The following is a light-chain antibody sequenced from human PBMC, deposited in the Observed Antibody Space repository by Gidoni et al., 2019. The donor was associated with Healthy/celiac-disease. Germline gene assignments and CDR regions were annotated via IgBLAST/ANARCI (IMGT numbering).Light chain of an antibody. Sequence: AIRMTQSPSSFSASTGDRVAITCRASQGISSYLAWYQQKPGKAPKLLIYAASTLKSGVPSRFSGSGSGTDFTLTISCLQSEDFATYYCQQYYSYPRTFGQXTKVEIK. J-gene: IGKJ1*01. CDR2: AAS. CDR1: QGISSY. CDR3: QQYYSYPRT. V-gene: IGKV1-8*01.